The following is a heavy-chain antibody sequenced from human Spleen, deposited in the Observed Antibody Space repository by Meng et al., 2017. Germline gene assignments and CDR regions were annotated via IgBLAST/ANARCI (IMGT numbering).Heavy chain of an antibody. CDR3: AKDSSSGYYYLGYFDL. Sequence: SLKISCAVSGFTFDDYAMHWVRQVPGKGLEWVSGISWNSGSIGYADSVMGRITISRDNTKNSLYLQMNSLRAEDTALYYCAKDSSSGYYYLGYFDLWGRGTLVTVSS. CDR1: GFTFDDYA. D-gene: IGHD3-22*01. J-gene: IGHJ2*01. V-gene: IGHV3-9*01. CDR2: ISWNSGSI.